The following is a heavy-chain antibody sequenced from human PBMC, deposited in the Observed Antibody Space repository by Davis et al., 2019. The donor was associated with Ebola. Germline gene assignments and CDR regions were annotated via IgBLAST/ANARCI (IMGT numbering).Heavy chain of an antibody. D-gene: IGHD3-22*01. CDR1: GDSIKTYY. V-gene: IGHV4-59*01. J-gene: IGHJ3*02. Sequence: SETLSLTCTVSGDSIKTYYWNWIRQTPGKGLEWIGYIDYSGSTNYNPSLKSRVTISVDTSKNQFSLKLSSVTAADTAVYYGARDLGGSGYYDAFDIWGQGTMVTVSS. CDR3: ARDLGGSGYYDAFDI. CDR2: IDYSGST.